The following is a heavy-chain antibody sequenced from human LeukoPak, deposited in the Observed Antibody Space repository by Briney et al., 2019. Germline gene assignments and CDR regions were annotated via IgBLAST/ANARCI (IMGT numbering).Heavy chain of an antibody. CDR2: ISAYNGNT. J-gene: IGHJ4*02. D-gene: IGHD3-22*01. CDR1: GYTFNSFG. CDR3: ARSSAPYDSSGYYFVY. Sequence: GASVKVSCKASGYTFNSFGISWVRQAPGQGLEWMGWISAYNGNTHHPEKLQGRLTMTTDTSTSTAYMELRSLRSDDTAVYYCARSSAPYDSSGYYFVYWGQGTLVTVSS. V-gene: IGHV1-18*01.